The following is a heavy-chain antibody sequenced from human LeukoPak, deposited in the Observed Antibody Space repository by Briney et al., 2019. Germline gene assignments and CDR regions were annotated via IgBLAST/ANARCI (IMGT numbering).Heavy chain of an antibody. V-gene: IGHV3-11*01. Sequence: GGSLRLSCAASGFTFSDYYMSWIRQAPGKGLEWVSYISSSGSTIYYADSVKGRFTISRDNAKNSLYLQMNSLRAEDTAVYYCAKSIAAADDAFDIWGQGTMVTVSS. D-gene: IGHD6-13*01. J-gene: IGHJ3*02. CDR1: GFTFSDYY. CDR3: AKSIAAADDAFDI. CDR2: ISSSGSTI.